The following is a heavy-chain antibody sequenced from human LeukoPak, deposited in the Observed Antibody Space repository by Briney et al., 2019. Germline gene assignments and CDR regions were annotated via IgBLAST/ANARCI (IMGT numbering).Heavy chain of an antibody. D-gene: IGHD6-19*01. Sequence: ASVKVSCKASGYTFTGYYIHWVRQAPGQGLEWMGWINPNSGDTNNAQKFQGRVTMTRDTSISTAYMEVSRLRSDDTAVYYCARGAVAGTRGWFDPWGQGTLVTVSS. CDR1: GYTFTGYY. CDR3: ARGAVAGTRGWFDP. J-gene: IGHJ5*02. V-gene: IGHV1-2*02. CDR2: INPNSGDT.